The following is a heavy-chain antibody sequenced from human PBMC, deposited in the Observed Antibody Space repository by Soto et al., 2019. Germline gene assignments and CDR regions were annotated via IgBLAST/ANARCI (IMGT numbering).Heavy chain of an antibody. D-gene: IGHD1-1*01. CDR1: GFTFDNCG. J-gene: IGHJ5*02. CDR2: ISWDSATI. V-gene: IGHV3-9*01. CDR3: VQGRYPTMATPLDH. Sequence: DVQLVESGGGLVQPGRSLRLSCAASGFTFDNCGMHWVRQAPGKGLEWVSCISWDSATIGYADSVKGRFTISRDDAKNSLYLQMNSLRREDTALYYCVQGRYPTMATPLDHWGQGTLVTVSS.